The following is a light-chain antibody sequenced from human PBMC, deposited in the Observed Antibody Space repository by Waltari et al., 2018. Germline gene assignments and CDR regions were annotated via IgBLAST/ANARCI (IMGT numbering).Light chain of an antibody. Sequence: YVLPQPPSVSVDPGKTARLKCGGDTIGSKSVNWYQQKPGQAPVLVMFYDSDRPSEIPERFSGSNSGNTATLTISWVEAGDEADYHCQVWDDVTDSGVFGGGTKLTVL. CDR2: YDS. V-gene: IGLV3-21*04. CDR3: QVWDDVTDSGV. J-gene: IGLJ3*02. CDR1: TIGSKS.